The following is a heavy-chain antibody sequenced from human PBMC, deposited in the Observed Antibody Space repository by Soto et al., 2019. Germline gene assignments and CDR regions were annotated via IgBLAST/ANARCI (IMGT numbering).Heavy chain of an antibody. J-gene: IGHJ4*02. CDR3: NTSGGY. Sequence: EVQLVESGGGLVKPGGSLRLSCSASGFTFSKAWMSWVRQAPGKGLEWVGRLKSKTDGETADYAAAVKGRFTFSRDDSKDTVYLQMYSLRTEETAVYYCNTSGGYWGQGTLVTVSS. CDR2: LKSKTDGETA. V-gene: IGHV3-15*05. D-gene: IGHD2-15*01. CDR1: GFTFSKAW.